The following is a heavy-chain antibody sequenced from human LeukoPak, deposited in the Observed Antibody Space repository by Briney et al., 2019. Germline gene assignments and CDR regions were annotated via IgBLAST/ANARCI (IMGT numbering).Heavy chain of an antibody. Sequence: GESLKISCKGSGYNFINYWIGWVRQMPGKGLEWMGIIYPGDSDTRYSPSFQGQVTISANKSISTAYLQWSSLKASDTAMYYCARTDCSVTSCFGSNFYYYYYMDVWGKGTTVTVSS. J-gene: IGHJ6*03. D-gene: IGHD2-2*01. CDR3: ARTDCSVTSCFGSNFYYYYYMDV. CDR2: IYPGDSDT. CDR1: GYNFINYW. V-gene: IGHV5-51*01.